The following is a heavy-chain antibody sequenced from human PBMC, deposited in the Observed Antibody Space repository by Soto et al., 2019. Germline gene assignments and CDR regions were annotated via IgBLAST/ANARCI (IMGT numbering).Heavy chain of an antibody. V-gene: IGHV4-34*01. J-gene: IGHJ3*02. Sequence: SETLSLTCAVYGGSFSGYYWSWIRQPPGKGLEWIGEINHSGSTNYNPSLKSRVTISVDTSKNQFSLKLSSVTAADTAVYYCARRGKQASWSRDAFDIWGQGTMVTVSS. D-gene: IGHD6-13*01. CDR3: ARRGKQASWSRDAFDI. CDR2: INHSGST. CDR1: GGSFSGYY.